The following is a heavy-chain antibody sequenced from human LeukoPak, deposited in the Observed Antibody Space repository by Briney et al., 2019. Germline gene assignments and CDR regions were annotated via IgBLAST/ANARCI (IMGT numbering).Heavy chain of an antibody. CDR1: GYTFTGYY. J-gene: IGHJ4*02. V-gene: IGHV1-2*02. Sequence: ASVKVSCKASGYTFTGYYMHWVRQAPGQGLEWMGWINPNSGGSNYAQKFQGRVTMTRDTSISTAYMELSRLRSDDTAVYYCARDVESTEYYFEYWGQGTLVTVSS. CDR3: ARDVESTEYYFEY. CDR2: INPNSGGS. D-gene: IGHD4-17*01.